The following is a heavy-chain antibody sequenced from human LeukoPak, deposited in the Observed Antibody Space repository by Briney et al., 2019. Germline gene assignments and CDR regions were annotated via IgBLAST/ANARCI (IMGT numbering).Heavy chain of an antibody. CDR2: INTDGSST. J-gene: IGHJ2*01. D-gene: IGHD6-13*01. CDR1: GFTFSSYW. V-gene: IGHV3-74*01. Sequence: GGSLRLSCAASGFTFSSYWMHWVRQAPGKGLVWVSRINTDGSSTSYADSVKGRFTISRDNAKNTLYLQMNGLRAEDTAVYYCAREERYSSSWYPWYFDLWGRGTLVTVSS. CDR3: AREERYSSSWYPWYFDL.